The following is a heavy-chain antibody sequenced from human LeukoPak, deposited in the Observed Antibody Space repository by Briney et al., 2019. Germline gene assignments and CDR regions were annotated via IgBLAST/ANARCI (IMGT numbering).Heavy chain of an antibody. D-gene: IGHD3-16*01. CDR1: GSTLSTYT. J-gene: IGHJ4*02. CDR3: WGSRTDSSSAYFDF. CDR2: LSSTGIYL. V-gene: IGHV3-21*01. Sequence: PGGSLRLSCAASGSTLSTYTMNWVRQCPGKGLEWVSSLSSTGIYLYYADSVKGRFTASRDNALNSLYLPIITLNAQDPAVFSFWGSRTDSSSAYFDFWGQGTLVTVSS.